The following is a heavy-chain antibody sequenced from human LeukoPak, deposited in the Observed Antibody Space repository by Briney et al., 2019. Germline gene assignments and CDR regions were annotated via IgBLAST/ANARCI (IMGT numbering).Heavy chain of an antibody. D-gene: IGHD1-7*01. CDR1: GFTFSSYA. CDR3: AKLITSTGTTN. J-gene: IGHJ4*02. CDR2: INPSGGNT. Sequence: PGGSLRLSCAASGFTFSSYAMSWVRQAPGKGLEWVSSINPSGGNTYYADSVKGRFTISRDNSKNTVYLQINSLRADDTAVYYCAKLITSTGTTNWGQGTLVTVSS. V-gene: IGHV3-23*01.